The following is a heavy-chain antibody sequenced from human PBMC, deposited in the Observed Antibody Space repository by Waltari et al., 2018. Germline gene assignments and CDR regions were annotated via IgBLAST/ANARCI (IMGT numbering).Heavy chain of an antibody. D-gene: IGHD6-13*01. V-gene: IGHV3-23*04. J-gene: IGHJ1*01. Sequence: EVQLVESGGGLVQPGGSLRLSCAASGFTFSSYAMSWVRQAPGKGLEWVSAISGSGGSTYYADSVKGRFTISRDNSKNTLYLQMNSLRAEDTAVYYCAKDRRAGYSSSWDLEYFQHWGQGTLVTVSS. CDR2: ISGSGGST. CDR1: GFTFSSYA. CDR3: AKDRRAGYSSSWDLEYFQH.